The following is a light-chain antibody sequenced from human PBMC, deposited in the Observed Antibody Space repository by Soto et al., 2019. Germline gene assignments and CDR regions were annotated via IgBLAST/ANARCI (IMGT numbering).Light chain of an antibody. CDR2: GAS. CDR1: QSVSTN. Sequence: RVMTQSPATLSLSPGERATLSCRASQSVSTNVAWYQQKPGQAPRLLIYGASTRATDIPARFSGSGSGTDFTLTISSLQSEDLAVYYCQQYNNWPPWTFGQGTKVEVK. CDR3: QQYNNWPPWT. J-gene: IGKJ1*01. V-gene: IGKV3-15*01.